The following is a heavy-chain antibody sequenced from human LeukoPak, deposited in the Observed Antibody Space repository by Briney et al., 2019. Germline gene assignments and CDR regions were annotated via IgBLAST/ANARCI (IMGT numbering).Heavy chain of an antibody. J-gene: IGHJ4*02. Sequence: GESLKISGKGSGYSFTTYWIGWVRQMPGKGLEWMGTIYPGDSDTRYSPSFQGQVTLLVDKCISTAYLQWSTLKASDTAMYYCARTMVRGVIASGFDFWGQGTLVTVSS. V-gene: IGHV5-51*01. CDR1: GYSFTTYW. D-gene: IGHD3-10*01. CDR2: IYPGDSDT. CDR3: ARTMVRGVIASGFDF.